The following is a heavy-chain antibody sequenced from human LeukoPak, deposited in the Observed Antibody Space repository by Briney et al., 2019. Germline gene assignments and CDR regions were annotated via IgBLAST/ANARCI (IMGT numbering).Heavy chain of an antibody. CDR1: GFTFSSYW. D-gene: IGHD3-10*01. V-gene: IGHV3-7*03. J-gene: IGHJ4*02. CDR2: IKQDGSEK. CDR3: AKRGGSGTCGDY. Sequence: GGSLRLSCAASGFTFSSYWMSWVRQAPGKGLEWVANIKQDGSEKYYVDSVKGRFTISRDNAKNSLYLQMNSLRVEDTAIYYCAKRGGSGTCGDYWGQGTLVTVSS.